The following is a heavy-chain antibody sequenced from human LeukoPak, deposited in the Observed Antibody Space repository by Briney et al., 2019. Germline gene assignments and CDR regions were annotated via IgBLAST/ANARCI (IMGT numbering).Heavy chain of an antibody. CDR1: GFTFSSYA. V-gene: IGHV3-30*02. D-gene: IGHD3-16*01. CDR3: AKVGGLFHHFDY. J-gene: IGHJ4*02. CDR2: IRYDGSNK. Sequence: GGSLRLSCAASGFTFSSYAMHWVRQAPGKGLEWVAFIRYDGSNKYYADSVKGRFTISRDNSKNTLYLQMSSLRAGDTAVYYCAKVGGLFHHFDYWGQGTLVTVSS.